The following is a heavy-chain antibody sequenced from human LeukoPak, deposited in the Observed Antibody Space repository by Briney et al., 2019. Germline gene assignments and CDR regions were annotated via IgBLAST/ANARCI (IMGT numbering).Heavy chain of an antibody. CDR1: GYTFTSYY. J-gene: IGHJ2*01. Sequence: ASVTVSCKASGYTFTSYYMHWVRQAPGQGLEWMGIINPSGGSTSYAQKFQGRVTMTRDTSTSTVYMELSSLRSEDTAVYYCARAPRGDGYNTYWYFDLWGRGTLVTVSS. CDR3: ARAPRGDGYNTYWYFDL. D-gene: IGHD5-24*01. CDR2: INPSGGST. V-gene: IGHV1-46*01.